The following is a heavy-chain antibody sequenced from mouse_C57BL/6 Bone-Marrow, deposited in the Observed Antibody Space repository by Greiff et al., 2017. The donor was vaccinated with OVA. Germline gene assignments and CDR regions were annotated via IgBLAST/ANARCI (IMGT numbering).Heavy chain of an antibody. CDR2: IYPRSGNT. Sequence: QVQLKESGAELARPGASVKLSCKASGYTFTSYGISWVKQSTGQGLEWIGEIYPRSGNTYYNEKFKGKATLTADKSSSTAYMELRSLTSEDSAVYFCASRGGWFFFDYWGQGTTLTVSS. J-gene: IGHJ2*01. D-gene: IGHD2-3*01. V-gene: IGHV1-81*01. CDR3: ASRGGWFFFDY. CDR1: GYTFTSYG.